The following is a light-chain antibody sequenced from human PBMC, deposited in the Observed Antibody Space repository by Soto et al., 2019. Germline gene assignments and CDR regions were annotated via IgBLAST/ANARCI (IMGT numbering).Light chain of an antibody. CDR2: AAS. J-gene: IGKJ1*01. V-gene: IGKV1-6*01. CDR1: QGIRND. Sequence: AIHMTQSPSSLSASVGDRVTITCRASQGIRNDLGWYQQKPWKAPKLLIYAASSLQSGVPSRFSGSGSGTDFTLTISRLQPEDFATYYCLQDYNYPPTFGQGTKVEIK. CDR3: LQDYNYPPT.